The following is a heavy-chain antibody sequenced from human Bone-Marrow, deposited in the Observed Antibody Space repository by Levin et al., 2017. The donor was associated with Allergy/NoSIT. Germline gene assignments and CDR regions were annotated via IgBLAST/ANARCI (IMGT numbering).Heavy chain of an antibody. J-gene: IGHJ4*02. V-gene: IGHV1-2*02. D-gene: IGHD3-3*01. CDR1: VSPFPCSS. Sequence: ASVKVSCKASVSPFPCSSLPFFLPFPFPGLEWMGWINPNSGGTNYAQKYQRRVTLTRDTSFYTAYMELSRLTSDDTAVYYCARVHATFGVAEFDYWGQGTLVTVSS. CDR2: INPNSGGT. CDR3: ARVHATFGVAEFDY.